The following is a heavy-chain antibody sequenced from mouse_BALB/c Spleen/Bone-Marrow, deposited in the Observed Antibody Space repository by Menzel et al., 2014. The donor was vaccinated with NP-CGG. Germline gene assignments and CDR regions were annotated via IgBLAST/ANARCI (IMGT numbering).Heavy chain of an antibody. CDR2: MWAGGST. Sequence: VKLVESGPGLVAPSQSLSITCTISGFSLASYGVHWVRQPPGKGLEWLGVMWAGGSTNYNSAIMSKLSISKDNSESXVFLKMNSLQTHDTAMHYCARGSYFYSMDYWGQGTSVTVSS. CDR3: ARGSYFYSMDY. V-gene: IGHV2-9*02. CDR1: GFSLASYG. J-gene: IGHJ4*01.